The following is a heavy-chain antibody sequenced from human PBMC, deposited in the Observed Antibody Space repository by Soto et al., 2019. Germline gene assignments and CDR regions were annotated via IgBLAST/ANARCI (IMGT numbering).Heavy chain of an antibody. D-gene: IGHD2-15*01. J-gene: IGHJ2*01. CDR2: INPNSGGT. CDR1: GYTFTGYY. CDR3: ARAPLRYCSGVSCHNWYFDL. V-gene: IGHV1-2*04. Sequence: QVQLVQSGAEVKKPGASVKVSCKASGYTFTGYYMHWVRQAPGQGLEWMGWINPNSGGTNYAQKFQGWVTMTRDTSISTAYMELSRLRSDDTAVYYCARAPLRYCSGVSCHNWYFDLWGRGTLVTVSS.